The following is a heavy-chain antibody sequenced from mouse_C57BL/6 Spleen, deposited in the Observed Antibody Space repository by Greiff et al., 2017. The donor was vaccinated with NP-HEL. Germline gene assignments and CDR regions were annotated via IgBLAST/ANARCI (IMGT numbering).Heavy chain of an antibody. CDR3: ARSAWDYFDY. D-gene: IGHD4-1*01. J-gene: IGHJ2*01. CDR1: GYTFTSYW. V-gene: IGHV1-64*01. CDR2: IHPNSGST. Sequence: QVQLQQPGAELVKPGASVKLSCKASGYTFTSYWMHWVKQRPGQGLEWIGMIHPNSGSTNYNEKFKSKATLTVDKSASTAYMQLSSLTSEDAAVYYCARSAWDYFDYWGQGTTLTVSS.